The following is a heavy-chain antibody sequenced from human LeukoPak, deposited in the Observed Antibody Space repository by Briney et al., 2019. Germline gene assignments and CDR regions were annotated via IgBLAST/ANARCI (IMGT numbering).Heavy chain of an antibody. V-gene: IGHV3-23*01. CDR1: GFTFSSYA. D-gene: IGHD2-21*01. CDR2: FSGSGGST. J-gene: IGHJ4*02. CDR3: AKTTGIYCGGDCYPYYFDY. Sequence: LGGSLRLSCAASGFTFSSYAMSWVRQAPGKGLEWVSAFSGSGGSTYYADSVKGRFTISRDNSKNTLYLQMNSLRAEDTAVYYCAKTTGIYCGGDCYPYYFDYWGQGTLVTVSS.